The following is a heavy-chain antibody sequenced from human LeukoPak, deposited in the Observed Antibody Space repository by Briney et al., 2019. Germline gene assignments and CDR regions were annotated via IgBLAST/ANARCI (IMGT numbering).Heavy chain of an antibody. J-gene: IGHJ4*02. D-gene: IGHD6-13*01. CDR2: ISWDGGTR. Sequence: GGSLRLSCAGSEFTFRSYSMHWVRQAPGKGLEWVSLISWDGGTRYYADSVKGRFTISRDNSKKSLYLQMNSLRTEDTALYYCAKELEAAAAFDYWGQGTLVTVSS. CDR3: AKELEAAAAFDY. CDR1: EFTFRSYS. V-gene: IGHV3-43*01.